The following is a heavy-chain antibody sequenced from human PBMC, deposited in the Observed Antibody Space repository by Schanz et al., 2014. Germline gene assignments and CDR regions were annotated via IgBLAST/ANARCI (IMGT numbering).Heavy chain of an antibody. CDR1: GFGFDDYA. CDR2: INWNGGST. CDR3: ARAQGVIRLYYGVDV. J-gene: IGHJ6*02. V-gene: IGHV3-20*04. Sequence: EVQLVESGGGVVRPGGSLRLSCAASGFGFDDYAMSWVRQAPGKGLEWVSGINWNGGSTGYADSVKGRFTISRDNAKNSLYLQMNSLRSDDAAVYYCARAQGVIRLYYGVDVWGQGTTVIVSS. D-gene: IGHD3-10*01.